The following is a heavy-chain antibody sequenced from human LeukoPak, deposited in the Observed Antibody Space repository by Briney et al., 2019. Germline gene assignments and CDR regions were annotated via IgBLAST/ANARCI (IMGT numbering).Heavy chain of an antibody. CDR2: IILSFDTA. Sequence: ASVKVSCKASGGTFSNYAISWVRQAPGQGLEWMGGIILSFDTANYAQRFQGRVTISADKSTGTAYMELSSLRSEDTAVYYCARGVHRRYYDSSAYFSDWGQGTLSPSPQ. D-gene: IGHD3-22*01. J-gene: IGHJ4*02. CDR3: ARGVHRRYYDSSAYFSD. CDR1: GGTFSNYA. V-gene: IGHV1-69*06.